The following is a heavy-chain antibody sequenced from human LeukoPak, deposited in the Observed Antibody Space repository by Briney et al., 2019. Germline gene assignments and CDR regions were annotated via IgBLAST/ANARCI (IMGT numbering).Heavy chain of an antibody. CDR1: GGYISSYY. D-gene: IGHD3-22*01. V-gene: IGHV4-59*01. CDR3: ARDNYYDSSGIHYYYMDV. J-gene: IGHJ6*03. Sequence: SETLSLTCTVSGGYISSYYWSWIRQPPGKGLEWIGYIYYSGSTNYNPSLKSRVTISVDTSKNQFSLKLSSVTAADTAVYYCARDNYYDSSGIHYYYMDVWGKGTTVTISS. CDR2: IYYSGST.